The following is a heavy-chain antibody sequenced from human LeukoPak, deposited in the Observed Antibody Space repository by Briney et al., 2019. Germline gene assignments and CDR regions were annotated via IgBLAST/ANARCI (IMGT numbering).Heavy chain of an antibody. D-gene: IGHD4-17*01. V-gene: IGHV1-69*04. CDR2: IIPILGIA. CDR3: ATRGPDYGDLGGLRY. CDR1: GDTFSSYA. Sequence: ASVKVSCKASGDTFSSYAISWVRQAPGQGLEWMGRIIPILGIANYAQKFQGRVTITADKSTSTAYMELSSLRSEDTAVYYCATRGPDYGDLGGLRYWGQGTLVTVSS. J-gene: IGHJ4*02.